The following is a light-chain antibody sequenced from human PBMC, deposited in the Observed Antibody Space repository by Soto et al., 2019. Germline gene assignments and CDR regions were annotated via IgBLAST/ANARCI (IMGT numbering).Light chain of an antibody. CDR2: DVS. CDR3: SSYTSSSTLV. J-gene: IGLJ2*01. CDR1: SSDGGGYNY. V-gene: IGLV2-14*01. Sequence: QSALTQPASVSGSPGQSITISCTGTSSDGGGYNYVSWYQQHPGKAPKLMIYDVSNRPSGVSNRFSGSKSGNTASLTISGLEAEDEADYYCSSYTSSSTLVLGGGTKLTVL.